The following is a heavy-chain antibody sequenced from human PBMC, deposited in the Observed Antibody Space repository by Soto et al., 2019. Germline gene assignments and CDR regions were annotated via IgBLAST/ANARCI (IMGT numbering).Heavy chain of an antibody. J-gene: IGHJ1*01. D-gene: IGHD3-22*01. CDR2: IIPIFGTA. CDR3: ARGRIDYCDSSGYNYFQH. V-gene: IGHV1-69*13. CDR1: GGTFSSYA. Sequence: EASVKVSCKASGGTFSSYAISWVRQAPGQGLEWMGGIIPIFGTANYAQKFQGRVTITADESTSTAYMELSSLRSEDTAVYYCARGRIDYCDSSGYNYFQHWGQGTLVTVSS.